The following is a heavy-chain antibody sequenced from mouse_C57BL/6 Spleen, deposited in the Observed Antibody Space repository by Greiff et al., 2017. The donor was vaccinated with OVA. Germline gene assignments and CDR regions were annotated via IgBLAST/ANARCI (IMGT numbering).Heavy chain of an antibody. CDR3: AKGILHEFDD. J-gene: IGHJ1*03. CDR2: IYPGSGST. D-gene: IGHD1-1*01. Sequence: QVQLQQPGAELVKPGASVKMSCKASGYTFTSYWITWVKQRPGQGLEWIGDIYPGSGSTNYNEKFKSKATLTVDTSSSTAYMQLSSLTSDDSAVYDSAKGILHEFDDWGTGTTVTVSS. V-gene: IGHV1-55*01. CDR1: GYTFTSYW.